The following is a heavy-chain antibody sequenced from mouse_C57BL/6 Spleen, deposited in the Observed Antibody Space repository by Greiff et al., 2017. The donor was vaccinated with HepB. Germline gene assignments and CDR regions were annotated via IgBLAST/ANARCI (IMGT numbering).Heavy chain of an antibody. CDR3: ARCYSTSYAMDY. CDR1: GYTFTSYW. V-gene: IGHV1-53*01. J-gene: IGHJ4*01. CDR2: INPSNGGT. D-gene: IGHD2-5*01. Sequence: QVQLQQSGPELVKPGASVKLSCKASGYTFTSYWMHWVKQRPGQGLEWIGNINPSNGGTNYNEKFKSKATLTVDKSSSTAYMQLSSLTSEDSAVYYCARCYSTSYAMDYWGQGTSVTVSS.